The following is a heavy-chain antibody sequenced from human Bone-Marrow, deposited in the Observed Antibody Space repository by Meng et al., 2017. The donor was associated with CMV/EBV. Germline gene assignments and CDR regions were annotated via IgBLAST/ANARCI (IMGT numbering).Heavy chain of an antibody. D-gene: IGHD3-22*01. J-gene: IGHJ6*01. CDR2: INPNSGGT. V-gene: IGHV1-2*02. CDR1: GYTFTGYY. Sequence: ASVKVSYKASGYTFTGYYMHWVRQAPGQGLEWMGWINPNSGGTNYAQKFQGRVTMTRDTSISTAYMELSRVRSDDTAVYYCARHREPYSGSQWLYYAMDVWGQGTTVTVSS. CDR3: ARHREPYSGSQWLYYAMDV.